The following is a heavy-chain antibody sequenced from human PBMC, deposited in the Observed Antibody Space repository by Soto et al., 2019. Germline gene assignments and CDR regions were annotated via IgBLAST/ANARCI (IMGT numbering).Heavy chain of an antibody. J-gene: IGHJ4*02. CDR3: ARLRSGWYTYFDY. V-gene: IGHV3-48*01. Sequence: EVQLVESGGGLVQPGGSLRLSCAASGFNFNIFSMNWVRQAPGKGLEWLSYIGDSGSTIYYADSVKGRFTVSRDNAKNSLYLQMNSLSADDTAVYYCARLRSGWYTYFDYWGQGTLVTVSS. D-gene: IGHD6-19*01. CDR1: GFNFNIFS. CDR2: IGDSGSTI.